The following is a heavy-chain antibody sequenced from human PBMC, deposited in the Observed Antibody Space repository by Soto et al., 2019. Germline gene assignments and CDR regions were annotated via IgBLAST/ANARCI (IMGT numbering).Heavy chain of an antibody. J-gene: IGHJ3*02. D-gene: IGHD7-27*01. V-gene: IGHV4-34*01. Sequence: SETLSLTCAVYGGSFSGYYWSWIRQPPGKGLEWIGEINHSGSTNYNPSLKSRVTISVDTSKNQFSLKLSSVTAADTAVCYCAAHTGDNDAFDIWGQGTMVTVSS. CDR1: GGSFSGYY. CDR2: INHSGST. CDR3: AAHTGDNDAFDI.